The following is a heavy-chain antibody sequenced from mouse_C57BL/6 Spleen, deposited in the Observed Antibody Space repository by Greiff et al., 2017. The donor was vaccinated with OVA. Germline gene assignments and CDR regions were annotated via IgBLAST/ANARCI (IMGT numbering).Heavy chain of an antibody. D-gene: IGHD1-1*01. J-gene: IGHJ2*01. CDR1: GFTFTDYY. V-gene: IGHV5-16*01. CDR2: INYDGSST. CDR3: VRGSPYYDSSSHWDY. Sequence: EVQLVESEGGLVQPGSSMKLSCTASGFTFTDYYMAWVRQVPEKGLEWVGNINYDGSSTYYLDSLKSRFIISTDNDKNIRYLQMSSLKSEDEATYYCVRGSPYYDSSSHWDYGGQGTAITVSA.